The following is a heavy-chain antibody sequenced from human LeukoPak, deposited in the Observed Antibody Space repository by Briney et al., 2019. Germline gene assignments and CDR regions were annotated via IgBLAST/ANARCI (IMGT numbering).Heavy chain of an antibody. J-gene: IGHJ5*02. CDR1: GGSISSYY. V-gene: IGHV4-4*07. Sequence: SETLSLTCTVSGGSISSYYWSWIRQPAGKGLEWIGRIYTSGSTNYDPSLKSRVTMSVDTSKNQFSLKLSSVTAADTAVYYCARERPGIFPYWFDPWGQGTLVTVSS. CDR2: IYTSGST. CDR3: ARERPGIFPYWFDP. D-gene: IGHD6-13*01.